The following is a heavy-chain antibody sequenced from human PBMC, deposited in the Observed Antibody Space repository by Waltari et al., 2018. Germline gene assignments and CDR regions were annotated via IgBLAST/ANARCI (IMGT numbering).Heavy chain of an antibody. V-gene: IGHV1-2*06. CDR3: ARDLRGSSSSRYFDL. CDR1: GYTFTGYY. J-gene: IGHJ2*01. CDR2: INHKGGGT. Sequence: QVQLVQSGAEVKKPGASVKVSCKASGYTFTGYYMHWVRHAPGKVLEWMRRINHKGGGTNYAQKFQGRVTMTRDTSISTAYMELSRLRTDDTAVYYCARDLRGSSSSRYFDLWGRGTLVTVSS. D-gene: IGHD6-6*01.